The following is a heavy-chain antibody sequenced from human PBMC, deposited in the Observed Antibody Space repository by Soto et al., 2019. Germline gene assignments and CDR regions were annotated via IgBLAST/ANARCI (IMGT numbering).Heavy chain of an antibody. CDR1: GGSISSCGYY. CDR3: ARESSRNTIFGVVTLFDY. CDR2: IYYSGST. V-gene: IGHV4-31*03. J-gene: IGHJ4*02. Sequence: PSETLSLTFTVSGGSISSCGYYWSWIRQHPGKGLEWIGYIYYSGSTYYNPSLKSRVTISVDTSKNQFSLKLSSVTAADTAVYYCARESSRNTIFGVVTLFDYWGQGTLVTVSS. D-gene: IGHD3-3*01.